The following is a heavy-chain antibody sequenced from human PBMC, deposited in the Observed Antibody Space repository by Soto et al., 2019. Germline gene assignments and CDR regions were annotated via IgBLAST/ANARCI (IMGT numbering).Heavy chain of an antibody. CDR3: ARDTLFYDILTGYCPNFDY. CDR1: GFTFSSYS. J-gene: IGHJ4*02. CDR2: ISSSSSYI. V-gene: IGHV3-21*01. D-gene: IGHD3-9*01. Sequence: GGSLRLSCAASGFTFSSYSMNWVRQAPGKGLEWVSSISSSSSYIYYADSVKGRFTISRDNAKNSLYLQMNSLRAEDTAVYYCARDTLFYDILTGYCPNFDYWGQGTLVTVSS.